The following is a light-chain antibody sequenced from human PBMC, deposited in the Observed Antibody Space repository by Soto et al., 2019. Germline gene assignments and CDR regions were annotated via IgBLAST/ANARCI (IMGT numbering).Light chain of an antibody. CDR2: GAS. J-gene: IGKJ1*01. Sequence: EIVLTQSPGTLSLSPGERATLSCRASQSVSSGYLAWYQHKPGQAPRLLIFGASIRSAGIPDRFTGSGSGANLPPPISRMEPEDFAVYYCQQYGSSPRTFGQGTKVDIK. CDR1: QSVSSGY. V-gene: IGKV3-20*01. CDR3: QQYGSSPRT.